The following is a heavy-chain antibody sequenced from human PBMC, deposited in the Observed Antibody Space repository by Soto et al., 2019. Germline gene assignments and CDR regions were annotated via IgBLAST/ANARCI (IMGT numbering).Heavy chain of an antibody. J-gene: IGHJ6*03. V-gene: IGHV3-30*18. CDR2: ISYDGNYK. CDR1: GFTFSSYG. D-gene: IGHD3-9*01. CDR3: AKDGTNYDILTGYYVGRYMDV. Sequence: QVQLVESGGGVVQPGRSLRLSCAASGFTFSSYGMHWVRQAPGKGLEWVAVISYDGNYKYYADSMKGRFTISRDNSKNTLYLQMTGLRAEDTAVYYCAKDGTNYDILTGYYVGRYMDVWGKGTTVTVSS.